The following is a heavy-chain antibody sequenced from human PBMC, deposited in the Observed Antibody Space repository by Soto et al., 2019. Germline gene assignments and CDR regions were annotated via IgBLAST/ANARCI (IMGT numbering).Heavy chain of an antibody. J-gene: IGHJ4*02. CDR1: GFTFSSYG. V-gene: IGHV3-30*18. CDR3: AKGSQGVDY. D-gene: IGHD3-16*01. CDR2: ISYDGSNK. Sequence: QVQLVESGGGVVQPGRSLRLSCAASGFTFSSYGMHWVRQAPGKGLEWVAVISYDGSNKYYADSVKGRLTISRDNSKNTLYLQMNSLRAEDTAVYYCAKGSQGVDYWGQGTLVTVSS.